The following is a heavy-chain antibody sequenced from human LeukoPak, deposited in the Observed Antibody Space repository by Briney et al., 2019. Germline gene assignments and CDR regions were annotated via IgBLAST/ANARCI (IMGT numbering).Heavy chain of an antibody. V-gene: IGHV3-11*04. CDR3: ARDSGFGLFDY. D-gene: IGHD5-12*01. J-gene: IGHJ4*02. CDR2: ISSSGNTI. Sequence: PGGSLRLSCAASGFTFSDYYMSWIRQAPGKGLEWVSYISSSGNTIYYADSVKGRFTTSRDNAKNSLYLQMNSLGAEDTAVYYCARDSGFGLFDYWGQGTLVTVSS. CDR1: GFTFSDYY.